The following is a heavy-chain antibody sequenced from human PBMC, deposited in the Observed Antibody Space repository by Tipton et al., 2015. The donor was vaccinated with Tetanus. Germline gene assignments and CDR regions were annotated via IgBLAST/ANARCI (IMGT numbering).Heavy chain of an antibody. CDR2: FYYGGST. Sequence: LRLSYTVSGVSISNSSHYWGWIRQSPGKGLEWIGSFYYGGSTYYNPSLESRVTISVDTSKNEFSLKLTSVTAADTSLYFCARDIYSNTRAFDIWGQGTMVTVSS. V-gene: IGHV4-39*02. D-gene: IGHD2-2*01. J-gene: IGHJ3*02. CDR1: GVSISNSSHY. CDR3: ARDIYSNTRAFDI.